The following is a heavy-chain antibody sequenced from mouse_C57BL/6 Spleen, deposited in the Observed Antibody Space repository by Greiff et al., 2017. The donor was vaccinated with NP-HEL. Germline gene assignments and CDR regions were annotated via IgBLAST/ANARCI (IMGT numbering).Heavy chain of an antibody. CDR2: IYPGDGDT. J-gene: IGHJ4*01. CDR1: GYAFSSYW. V-gene: IGHV1-80*01. CDR3: ARAGSSFYAMDY. D-gene: IGHD1-1*01. Sequence: VQLQQSGAELVKPGASVKISCKASGYAFSSYWMNWVKQRPGKGLEWIGQIYPGDGDTNYNGKFKGKATLTADKSSSTAYMQFSSLTSEDSAIYYCARAGSSFYAMDYWGQGTSVTVSS.